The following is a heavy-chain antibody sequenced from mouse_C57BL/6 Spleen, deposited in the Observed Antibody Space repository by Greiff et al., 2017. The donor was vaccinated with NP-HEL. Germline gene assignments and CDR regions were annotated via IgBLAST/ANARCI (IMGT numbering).Heavy chain of an antibody. V-gene: IGHV1-50*01. CDR3: ARRFWERYAMDY. Sequence: QVQLQQPGAELVKPGASVKLSCKASGYTFTSYWMQWVKQRPGQGLEWIGEIDPSDSYTNYNQKFKGKATLTVDTSSSTAYMQLSSLTSEGSAVYDCARRFWERYAMDYWGQGTSVTVSS. CDR2: IDPSDSYT. D-gene: IGHD4-1*01. CDR1: GYTFTSYW. J-gene: IGHJ4*01.